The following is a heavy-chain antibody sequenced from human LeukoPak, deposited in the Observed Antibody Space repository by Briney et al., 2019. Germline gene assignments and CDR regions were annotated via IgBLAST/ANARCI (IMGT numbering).Heavy chain of an antibody. Sequence: PGGSLRLSCAASGFTFSSYSMNWVRQAPGKGLEWVSSISSSSYIYYADSVKGRFTISRDNAKNSLYLQMNSLRAEDMAVYYCARGTTSSPCLLHWGQGTLVTVSS. CDR2: ISSSSYI. CDR1: GFTFSSYS. CDR3: ARGTTSSPCLLH. J-gene: IGHJ4*02. V-gene: IGHV3-21*01. D-gene: IGHD6-6*01.